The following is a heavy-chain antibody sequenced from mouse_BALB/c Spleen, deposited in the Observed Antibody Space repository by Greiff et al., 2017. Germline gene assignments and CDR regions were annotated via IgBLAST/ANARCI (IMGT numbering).Heavy chain of an antibody. CDR1: GYSITSGYS. V-gene: IGHV3-1*02. CDR3: RRDRYDGCYDV. D-gene: IGHD2-14*01. Sequence: ESGPDLVKPSQSLSLTCTVTGYSITSGYSWHWIRQFPGNKLEWMGNIHHSGSTNYNPSLKSRISITRETSKNQFFLQVNSVTTEDTAAYYGRRDRYDGCYDVWGAGTTVTV. J-gene: IGHJ1*01. CDR2: IHHSGST.